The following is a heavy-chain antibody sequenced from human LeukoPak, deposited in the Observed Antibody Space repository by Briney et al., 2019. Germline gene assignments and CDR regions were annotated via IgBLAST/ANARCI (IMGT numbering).Heavy chain of an antibody. V-gene: IGHV1-8*01. Sequence: ASVKVSCKASGYTFTSYDINWVRQATGQGLEWMGWMNPNSGNTGYAQKFQGRVTMTRNTSISTAYMELSSLRSEDTAVYYCARDPAPLVGATTLYYYGMDVWGQGTTVTVSS. D-gene: IGHD1-26*01. CDR3: ARDPAPLVGATTLYYYGMDV. CDR2: MNPNSGNT. CDR1: GYTFTSYD. J-gene: IGHJ6*02.